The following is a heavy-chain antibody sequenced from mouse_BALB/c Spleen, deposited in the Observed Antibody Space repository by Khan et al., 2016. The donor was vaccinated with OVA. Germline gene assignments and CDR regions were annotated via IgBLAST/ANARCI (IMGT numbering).Heavy chain of an antibody. CDR2: MIYTGYT. V-gene: IGHV3-8*02. Sequence: EVQLQESGPSLVKPSQTLSLTCSVTGDSITSGYWSWIRKFPGNKLEYMGYMIYTGYTYYNPSLKSRISITRHTSNNTYYLQLNSVTTEDTSTYYCARSTYRYAFAYWGQGTLVTVSA. J-gene: IGHJ3*01. CDR1: GDSITSGY. CDR3: ARSTYRYAFAY. D-gene: IGHD2-14*01.